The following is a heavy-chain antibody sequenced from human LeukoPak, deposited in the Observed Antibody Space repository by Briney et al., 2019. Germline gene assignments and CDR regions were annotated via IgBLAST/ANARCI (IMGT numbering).Heavy chain of an antibody. CDR3: ARTAGYSYGYYYYYYYMDV. J-gene: IGHJ6*03. CDR1: GGSISSSSYY. Sequence: SQTLSLTCTVSGGSISSSSYYWGWIRQPQGKGLEGIGSIYYSGSTYYNPSLKSRVTISVDTSKNQFSLKLSSVTAADTAVYYCARTAGYSYGYYYYYYYMDVWGKGTTVTVSS. D-gene: IGHD5-18*01. V-gene: IGHV4-39*01. CDR2: IYYSGST.